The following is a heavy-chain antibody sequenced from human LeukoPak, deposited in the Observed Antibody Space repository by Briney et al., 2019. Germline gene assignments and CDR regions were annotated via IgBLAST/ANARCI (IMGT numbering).Heavy chain of an antibody. D-gene: IGHD2-2*01. J-gene: IGHJ4*02. Sequence: GESLKISFKGSGYRFTNYWIGWVRQMPGKGLEWMGIIYPGDSDTRYSPSFQGQVTISADKSISTAYLQWSSLKASDTAMYYCAIAGDSSTNCYRCFNYWGQGTLVTVSS. CDR3: AIAGDSSTNCYRCFNY. V-gene: IGHV5-51*01. CDR2: IYPGDSDT. CDR1: GYRFTNYW.